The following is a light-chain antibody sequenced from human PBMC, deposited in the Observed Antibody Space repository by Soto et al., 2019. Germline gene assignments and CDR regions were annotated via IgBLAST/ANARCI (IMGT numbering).Light chain of an antibody. V-gene: IGLV2-18*02. CDR2: EVT. J-gene: IGLJ3*02. CDR1: SSDIGSYNR. Sequence: QSVLTQPPSVSGSPGQSVTIPCIGTSSDIGSYNRVSWYQQSPGTAPKLIVYEVTNRPSGVAGRFSGSKSGNTASLTISGLQAEDEADYYCTSYTTRTALVFGGGTKLTVL. CDR3: TSYTTRTALV.